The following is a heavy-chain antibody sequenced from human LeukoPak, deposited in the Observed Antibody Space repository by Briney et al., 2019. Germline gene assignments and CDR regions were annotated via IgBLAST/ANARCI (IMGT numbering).Heavy chain of an antibody. D-gene: IGHD2-21*02. CDR3: AKEDRPYCGGDCYHDY. V-gene: IGHV3-30*18. Sequence: GGSLRLSCAASGFTFSSYGMHWVRQAPGKGLEWVAVISYDGSNKYYADSVKGRFTISRDNSKNTLYLQMNSLRAEDTAVYYCAKEDRPYCGGDCYHDYWGQGTLVTVSS. CDR2: ISYDGSNK. CDR1: GFTFSSYG. J-gene: IGHJ4*02.